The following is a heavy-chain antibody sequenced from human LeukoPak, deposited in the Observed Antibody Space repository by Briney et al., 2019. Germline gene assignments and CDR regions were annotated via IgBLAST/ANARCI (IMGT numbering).Heavy chain of an antibody. J-gene: IGHJ4*02. CDR2: LSPDSGYT. Sequence: AGSLILSCAASVFSFSDYYMIWIRHPPGKGLEWVSFLSPDSGYTNSTDSVKGRFTISRDNAKKPLLLQMHSLRAEDTAVYYCAREVSGTYCDYWGQAPLDAVSS. CDR1: VFSFSDYY. D-gene: IGHD1-26*01. CDR3: AREVSGTYCDY. V-gene: IGHV3-11*05.